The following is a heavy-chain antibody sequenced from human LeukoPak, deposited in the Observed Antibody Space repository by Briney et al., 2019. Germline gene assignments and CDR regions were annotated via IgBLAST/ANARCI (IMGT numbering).Heavy chain of an antibody. CDR3: ARAQYYYGSGRNWFDP. CDR2: INPNSGGT. Sequence: ASVKVSCKASGYTFTGYYMHWVRQAPGQGLEWMGWINPNSGGTNYAQKFQGRVTMTRDTSISTAYMELRSLRSDDTAVYYCARAQYYYGSGRNWFDPWGQGTLVTVSS. CDR1: GYTFTGYY. V-gene: IGHV1-2*02. J-gene: IGHJ5*02. D-gene: IGHD3-22*01.